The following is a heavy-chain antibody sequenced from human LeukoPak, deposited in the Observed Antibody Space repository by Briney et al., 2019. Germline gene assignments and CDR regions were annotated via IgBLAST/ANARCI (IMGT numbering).Heavy chain of an antibody. D-gene: IGHD3-22*01. V-gene: IGHV1-8*01. CDR2: MNPNSGNT. J-gene: IGHJ4*02. CDR1: GYTFTSYD. Sequence: KPGASVNVSCKASGYTFTSYDINWVRQATGQGLEWMGWMNPNSGNTGYAQKFQGRVTMTRNTSISTAYMELSSLRSEDTAVYYCARGAGGYYYDSSGYRDYWGQGTLVTVSS. CDR3: ARGAGGYYYDSSGYRDY.